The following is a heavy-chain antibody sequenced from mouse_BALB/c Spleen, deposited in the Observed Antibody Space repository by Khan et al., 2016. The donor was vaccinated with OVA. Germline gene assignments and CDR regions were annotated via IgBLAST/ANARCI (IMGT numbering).Heavy chain of an antibody. CDR2: INTYTGEP. CDR1: GYTFTKFG. CDR3: ARPPYFSYTIAY. Sequence: QIQLVQSGPELKKPGETVKISCKASGYTFTKFGMNWVKQAPGKGLEWMGWINTYTGEPKYADDFKGRFAFSMETSASTAYLQINNLKDEDTATYFCARPPYFSYTIAYWGQGTSVTVSS. J-gene: IGHJ4*01. D-gene: IGHD2-10*01. V-gene: IGHV9-3-1*01.